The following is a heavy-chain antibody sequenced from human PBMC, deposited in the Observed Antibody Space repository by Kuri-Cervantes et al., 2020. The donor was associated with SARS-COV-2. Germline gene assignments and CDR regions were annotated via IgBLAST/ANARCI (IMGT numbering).Heavy chain of an antibody. CDR3: ARQGSELAVYYFDY. V-gene: IGHV1-8*03. J-gene: IGHJ4*02. CDR2: MNPNSGNT. Sequence: ASVKVSCKASGYTFTSYDINWVRQATGQGLEWMGWMNPNSGNTGYAQKFQGRVTITRNTSISTAYMELSSLRSEDTAVYYCARQGSELAVYYFDYWGQGTLVTVSS. D-gene: IGHD6-13*01. CDR1: GYTFTSYD.